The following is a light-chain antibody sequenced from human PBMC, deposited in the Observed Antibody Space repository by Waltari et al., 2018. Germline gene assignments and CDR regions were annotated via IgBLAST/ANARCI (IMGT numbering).Light chain of an antibody. V-gene: IGKV3-20*01. Sequence: EIVLTQSPGTLSLSPGERDTLSRRASQGVGRSLAWYQQKPGQAPRLLIYDASTRATGIPDRFSGSGSGTDFSLTISRLEPEDVAVYYCQKYVSLPATFGQGTKVEIK. J-gene: IGKJ1*01. CDR2: DAS. CDR1: QGVGRS. CDR3: QKYVSLPAT.